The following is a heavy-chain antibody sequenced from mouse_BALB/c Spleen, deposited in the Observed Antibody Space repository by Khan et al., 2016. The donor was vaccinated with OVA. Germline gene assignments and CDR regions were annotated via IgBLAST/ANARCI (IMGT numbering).Heavy chain of an antibody. Sequence: QIQLVQSGPELKKPGETVKISCKASGYTFTSYGMNWVKQSPGKALRWMGLINTYTGEATYTDDFKGRFAFSLETSASTADLQINNLKNEDTATYFCARPPYLSYTLDYWGQGTSVTVSS. CDR1: GYTFTSYG. V-gene: IGHV9-3-1*01. CDR2: INTYTGEA. J-gene: IGHJ4*01. D-gene: IGHD2-10*01. CDR3: ARPPYLSYTLDY.